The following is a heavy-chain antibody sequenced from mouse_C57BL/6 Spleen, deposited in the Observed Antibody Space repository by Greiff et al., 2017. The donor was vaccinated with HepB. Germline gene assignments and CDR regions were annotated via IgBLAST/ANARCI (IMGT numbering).Heavy chain of an antibody. V-gene: IGHV3-6*01. J-gene: IGHJ2*01. CDR2: ISYDGSN. Sequence: EVKLMESGPGLVKPSQSLSLTCSVTGYSITSGYYWNWIRQFPGNKLEWMGYISYDGSNNYNPSLKNRISITRDTSKNQFFLKLNSVTTEDTATYYCARAEGYSDYWGQGTTLTVSS. CDR1: GYSITSGYY. CDR3: ARAEGYSDY. D-gene: IGHD2-14*01.